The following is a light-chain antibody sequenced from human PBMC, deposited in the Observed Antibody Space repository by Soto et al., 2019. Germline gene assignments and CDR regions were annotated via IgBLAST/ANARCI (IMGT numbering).Light chain of an antibody. CDR2: RDN. CDR3: AAWDDTVRSYV. V-gene: IGLV1-47*01. Sequence: QSVLTQPPSVSGTPGQRVTISCSGGISNIGTNYVHWFQQLPGTAHKVLSNRDNQRPSGGPDLFSGSKSGTSASLAIRGLRAEDEAEYYCAAWDDTVRSYVFGTGTQLTVL. J-gene: IGLJ1*01. CDR1: ISNIGTNY.